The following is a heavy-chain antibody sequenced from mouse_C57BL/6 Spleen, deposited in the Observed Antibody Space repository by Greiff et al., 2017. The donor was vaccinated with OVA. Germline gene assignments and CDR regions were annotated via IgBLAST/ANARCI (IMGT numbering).Heavy chain of an antibody. J-gene: IGHJ2*01. Sequence: EVHLVESGGGLVKPGGSLKLSCAASGFTFSSYAMSWVRQTPEKRLEWVATISDGGSYTYYPDNVKGRFTISRDNAKNNLYLQMSHLKSEDTAMYYCAREGVSTVVASYYFDYWGQGTTLTVSS. V-gene: IGHV5-4*01. CDR2: ISDGGSYT. D-gene: IGHD1-1*01. CDR3: AREGVSTVVASYYFDY. CDR1: GFTFSSYA.